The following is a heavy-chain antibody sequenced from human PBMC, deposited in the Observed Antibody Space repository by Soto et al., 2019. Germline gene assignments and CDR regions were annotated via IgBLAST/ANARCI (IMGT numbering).Heavy chain of an antibody. V-gene: IGHV4-34*01. CDR1: GGSFSGYY. CDR2: INHSGST. Sequence: SETLSLTCAVYGGSFSGYYWSWIRQPPGKGLEWIGEINHSGSTNYNPSLKSRVTISVDTSKNQFSLRLSSVTAADTAVYYCARGGYCSGGSCYPTWFDPSGQRTLVTVSS. CDR3: ARGGYCSGGSCYPTWFDP. J-gene: IGHJ5*02. D-gene: IGHD2-15*01.